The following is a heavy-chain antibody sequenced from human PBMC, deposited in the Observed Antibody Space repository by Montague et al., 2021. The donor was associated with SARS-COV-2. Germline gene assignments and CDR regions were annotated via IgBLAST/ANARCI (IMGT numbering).Heavy chain of an antibody. Sequence: SETLSLTCTVSGGSISTYYWNWIQQFPGKGLEWIGYIDYSESTNYNPSLQSRVIISVDRSKIQFSLKLNSVTAADTAIYYCARLPYDNSYGMDVWGQGTTVTASS. CDR1: GGSISTYY. CDR2: IDYSEST. CDR3: ARLPYDNSYGMDV. D-gene: IGHD3-9*01. J-gene: IGHJ6*02. V-gene: IGHV4-59*01.